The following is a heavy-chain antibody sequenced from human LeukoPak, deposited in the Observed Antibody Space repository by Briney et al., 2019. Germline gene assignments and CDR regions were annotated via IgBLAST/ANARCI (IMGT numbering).Heavy chain of an antibody. J-gene: IGHJ4*02. CDR2: ISYDGSNK. D-gene: IGHD1-26*01. V-gene: IGHV3-30*18. Sequence: GRSLRRSSVAAGLTFSSYGMHWVRQAPGMGLEWVAVISYDGSNKYYADSVKGRFTISRDNSKNTLYLQMNSLRAEDTAVYYCAKDIVGALDYWGQGTLVTVSS. CDR1: GLTFSSYG. CDR3: AKDIVGALDY.